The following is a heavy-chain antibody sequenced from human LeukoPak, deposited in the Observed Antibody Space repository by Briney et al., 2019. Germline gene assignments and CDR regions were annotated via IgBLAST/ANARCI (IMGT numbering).Heavy chain of an antibody. J-gene: IGHJ6*02. D-gene: IGHD2-15*01. CDR3: ASTIGPCSDQTCSVGYYNFRMDV. V-gene: IGHV3-30-3*01. CDR1: GFTFSSYA. Sequence: GGSLRLSCAASGFTFSSYAMHWVRQAPGKGLEWVAVISYDGSNKYYADSVRGRFTISRDNSKNTLYVHMNSLRPEDTAVYYCASTIGPCSDQTCSVGYYNFRMDVWGQGTTVTVSS. CDR2: ISYDGSNK.